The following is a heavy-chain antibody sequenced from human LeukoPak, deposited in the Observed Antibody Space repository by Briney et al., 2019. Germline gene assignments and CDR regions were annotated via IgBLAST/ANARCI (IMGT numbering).Heavy chain of an antibody. J-gene: IGHJ6*03. CDR1: GYSIGSGYY. CDR3: ARGDSRRYYYYYYMDV. D-gene: IGHD3-22*01. V-gene: IGHV4-38-2*02. Sequence: SETLSLTCTVSGYSIGSGYYWGWIRQPPGKGLEWIGSIYHSGSTYYNPSLKSRVTISVDTSKNQFSLKLSSVTAADTAVYYCARGDSRRYYYYYYMDVWGKGTTVTVSS. CDR2: IYHSGST.